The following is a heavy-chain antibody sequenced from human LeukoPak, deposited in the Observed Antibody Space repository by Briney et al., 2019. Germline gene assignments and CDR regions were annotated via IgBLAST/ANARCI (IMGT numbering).Heavy chain of an antibody. CDR1: GGSITSTNY. Sequence: KSSETLSLTCGVSGGSITSTNYWTWVRQPPGKGLEWIGEVNLQGSTNYKPSLMGRVAISVDMSGNHISLQLTSVTAADTAVYYCARGKWIQLPNAWGQGTLVTVSS. V-gene: IGHV4-4*02. D-gene: IGHD5-18*01. CDR2: VNLQGST. CDR3: ARGKWIQLPNA. J-gene: IGHJ5*02.